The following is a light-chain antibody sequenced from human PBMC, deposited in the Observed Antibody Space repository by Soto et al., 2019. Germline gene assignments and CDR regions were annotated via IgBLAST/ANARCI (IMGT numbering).Light chain of an antibody. V-gene: IGKV3-15*01. Sequence: EIVLTQSPGTLSLSPGERATLSCRASQSVSNNYLAWYQQKPGQAPRLLIYDASTRATGIPARFSGSGSGTEFTLTISSLRSEDFAVYYCQQYNKWPRTFGQGTKVDIK. CDR2: DAS. CDR1: QSVSNN. CDR3: QQYNKWPRT. J-gene: IGKJ1*01.